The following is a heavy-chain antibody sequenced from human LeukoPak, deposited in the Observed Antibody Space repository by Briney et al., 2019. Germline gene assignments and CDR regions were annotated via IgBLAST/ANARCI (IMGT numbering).Heavy chain of an antibody. CDR3: ARGTRYPPAIDY. J-gene: IGHJ4*02. CDR1: GGSINSGGSS. V-gene: IGHV4-30-2*01. D-gene: IGHD2-2*02. Sequence: SQTLSLTCAVSGGSINSGGSSWSWIRQPPGQGLEWVGYIYHSGSTYYNPSLKSRVTMSVDRSKNQFSLNLNSVTAADTAVYYCARGTRYPPAIDYWGQGTLVTVSS. CDR2: IYHSGST.